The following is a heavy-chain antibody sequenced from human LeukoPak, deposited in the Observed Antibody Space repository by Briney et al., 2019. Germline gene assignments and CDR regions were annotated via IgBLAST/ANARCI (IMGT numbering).Heavy chain of an antibody. D-gene: IGHD2/OR15-2a*01. V-gene: IGHV4-59*01. CDR2: IFYSGIT. J-gene: IGHJ4*02. CDR1: GGSISSYY. CDR3: AREGGFYRPLDY. Sequence: SETLSLTCTVSGGSISSYYWNWIRQPPGKGLEWIGYIFYSGITNYNPSLKSRVTISVDTSKKQFSLKLTSVTAADTAVYYCAREGGFYRPLDYSGPGTLVIVSS.